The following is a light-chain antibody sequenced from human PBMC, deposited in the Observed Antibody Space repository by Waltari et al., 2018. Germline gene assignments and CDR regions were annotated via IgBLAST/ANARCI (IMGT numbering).Light chain of an antibody. CDR3: QQYYDGPRT. Sequence: DIQKTQSPSSLSASFGDRVTITCRASQDISNSLAWYQQKLGRAPKLLLHGASRLESGVPSRFSGRGSGTDYTLTISSLQPEDFATYYCQQYYDGPRTFGQGTKVELK. CDR1: QDISNS. V-gene: IGKV1-NL1*01. CDR2: GAS. J-gene: IGKJ1*01.